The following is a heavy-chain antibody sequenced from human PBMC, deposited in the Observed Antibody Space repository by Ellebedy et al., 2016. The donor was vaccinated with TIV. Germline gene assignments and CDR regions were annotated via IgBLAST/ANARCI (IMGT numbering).Heavy chain of an antibody. CDR1: GGSVSSGSDY. CDR3: ARERGRDGGLDY. D-gene: IGHD5-24*01. Sequence: SETLSLTCSVSGGSVSSGSDYWSWIRQPPGKGLEWIGFSHSNGLTKYSASLESRVTISVDVFKNHFSLRLTSVTAADAAVYYCARERGRDGGLDYWGRGKLVTVST. CDR2: SHSNGLT. V-gene: IGHV4-61*03. J-gene: IGHJ4*02.